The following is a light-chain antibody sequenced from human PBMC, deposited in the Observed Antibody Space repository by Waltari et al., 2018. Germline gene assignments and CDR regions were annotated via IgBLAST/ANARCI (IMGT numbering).Light chain of an antibody. CDR3: QLYGRSLGLT. J-gene: IGKJ5*01. CDR2: AAS. V-gene: IGKV3-20*01. CDR1: QSVSSIY. Sequence: EIVLTQSPGTLSLSPGERVTLSCRASQSVSSIYLVWYQQKPGQAPRLLIYAASNRATVNTDRFSGSGSGTEFTLTISRLEPEDIAVYYCQLYGRSLGLTFGQGTRLE.